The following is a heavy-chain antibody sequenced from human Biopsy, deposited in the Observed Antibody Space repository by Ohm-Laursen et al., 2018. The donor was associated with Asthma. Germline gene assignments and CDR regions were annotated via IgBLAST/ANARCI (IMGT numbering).Heavy chain of an antibody. CDR2: IYSGGTS. CDR3: ARGDSSNWSHYYFDY. D-gene: IGHD3-22*01. V-gene: IGHV3-53*01. Sequence: SLRLSCAASGFAVSRDHMFWVRQAPGKGLEWVSVIYSGGTSHTADSVRGRFTISRDYSENTLHLQMHSLRAEDTAVYYCARGDSSNWSHYYFDYWGQGTLVTVSS. CDR1: GFAVSRDH. J-gene: IGHJ4*02.